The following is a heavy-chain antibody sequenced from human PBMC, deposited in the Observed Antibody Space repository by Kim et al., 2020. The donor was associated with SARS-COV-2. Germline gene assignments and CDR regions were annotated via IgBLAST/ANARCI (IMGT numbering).Heavy chain of an antibody. CDR1: GFTFSSYG. D-gene: IGHD1-1*01. Sequence: GGSLRLSCAASGFTFSSYGMHWVRQAPGKGLEWVAVISYDGSNKYYADSVKGRFTISRDNSKNTLYLQMNSLRAEDTAVYYCAKDRKYNWNDENYYYGMDVWGQGTTVTVSS. V-gene: IGHV3-30*18. CDR2: ISYDGSNK. CDR3: AKDRKYNWNDENYYYGMDV. J-gene: IGHJ6*02.